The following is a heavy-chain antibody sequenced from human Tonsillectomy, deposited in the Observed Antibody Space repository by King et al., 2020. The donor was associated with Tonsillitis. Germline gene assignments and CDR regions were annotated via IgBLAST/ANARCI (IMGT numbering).Heavy chain of an antibody. Sequence: DVQLVESGGGLVTPGGSLRLSCAASGFIFSIYGMNWVRQAPGKGLEWVSSISSSGSYIYYADSLKGRFTISRDNAKNSLYLQLNSLRAEDTAIYYCAREDNAWGGPYYFDYWGQGTLVTVSS. CDR3: AREDNAWGGPYYFDY. CDR2: ISSSGSYI. V-gene: IGHV3-21*01. D-gene: IGHD3-16*01. CDR1: GFIFSIYG. J-gene: IGHJ4*02.